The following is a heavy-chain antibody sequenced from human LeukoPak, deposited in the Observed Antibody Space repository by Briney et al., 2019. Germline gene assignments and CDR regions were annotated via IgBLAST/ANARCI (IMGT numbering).Heavy chain of an antibody. D-gene: IGHD6-6*01. CDR1: GGSISSYY. CDR2: IYYSGST. J-gene: IGHJ2*01. V-gene: IGHV4-59*01. CDR3: ARDRYSSSNWYFDL. Sequence: SETLSLTCTVSGGSISSYYWSWIRQPPGKGLEWIGYIYYSGSTNYNPSLKSRVTISVDTSKNQFSLKLSSVTAADTAVYYCARDRYSSSNWYFDLWGRGTLVTVSS.